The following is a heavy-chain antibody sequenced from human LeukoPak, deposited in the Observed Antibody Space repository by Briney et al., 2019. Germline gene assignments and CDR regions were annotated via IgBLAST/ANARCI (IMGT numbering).Heavy chain of an antibody. CDR1: GFTLSSYD. D-gene: IGHD4-17*01. Sequence: GGSLRLSCAASGFTLSSYDMHWVRQVTGKGLEWVSGIGTAGDTYYPDSVKGRFTISRENAKNSFFLQMNSLRAGDTAVYYCARAYYGDYFFDYWGQGTLVTVSS. CDR2: IGTAGDT. CDR3: ARAYYGDYFFDY. J-gene: IGHJ4*02. V-gene: IGHV3-13*01.